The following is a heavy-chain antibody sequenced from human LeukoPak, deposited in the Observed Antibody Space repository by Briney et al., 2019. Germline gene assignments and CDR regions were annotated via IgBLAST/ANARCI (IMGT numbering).Heavy chain of an antibody. Sequence: KPGGSLRLSCAASGFTFSDYYMSWIRQAPGKGLEWVSYISSSGSTIYYADSVKGRFTISRDNAKNSLFLQMNSLRAEDTAVYYCARGSQNSGSYSDAFDIWGQGTMVTVSS. CDR1: GFTFSDYY. V-gene: IGHV3-11*04. CDR2: ISSSGSTI. D-gene: IGHD1-26*01. CDR3: ARGSQNSGSYSDAFDI. J-gene: IGHJ3*02.